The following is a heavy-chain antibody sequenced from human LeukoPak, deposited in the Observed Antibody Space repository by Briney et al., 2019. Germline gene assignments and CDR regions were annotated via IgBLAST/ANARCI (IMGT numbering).Heavy chain of an antibody. CDR1: GGTFSSYA. CDR3: ARNFLDYYDSSGDY. CDR2: INPNSGGT. Sequence: ASVKVSCKASGGTFSSYAISWARQAPGQGLEWMGRINPNSGGTNYAQKFQGRVTMTRDTSISTAYMELSRLRSDDTAVYYCARNFLDYYDSSGDYWGQGTLVTVSS. D-gene: IGHD3-22*01. J-gene: IGHJ4*02. V-gene: IGHV1-2*06.